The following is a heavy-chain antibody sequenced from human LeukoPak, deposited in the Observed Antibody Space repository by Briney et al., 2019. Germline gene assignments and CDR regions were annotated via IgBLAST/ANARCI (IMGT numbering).Heavy chain of an antibody. CDR1: GFTFSSYA. J-gene: IGHJ4*02. CDR3: ARDRGDGYNYFDY. Sequence: PGRSLRLSCAASGFTFSSYAMHWVRQPPGKGLEWVAVISYDGSNKYYADSVKGRFTISRDNSKNTLYLQMNSLRAEDTAVYYCARDRGDGYNYFDYWGQGTLVTVSS. CDR2: ISYDGSNK. V-gene: IGHV3-30-3*01. D-gene: IGHD5-24*01.